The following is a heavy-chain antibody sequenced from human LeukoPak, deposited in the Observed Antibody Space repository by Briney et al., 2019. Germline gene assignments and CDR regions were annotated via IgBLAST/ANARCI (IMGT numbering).Heavy chain of an antibody. Sequence: ASVKVSCKASGYTFTGYYMHWVRQAPGQGLEWMGRINPNSGGTNYAQKFQGRVTMTRDTSISTAYMELSRLRSDDRAVYYCARGPWLVPPLFDPWGQGTLVTVSS. CDR3: ARGPWLVPPLFDP. D-gene: IGHD6-19*01. J-gene: IGHJ5*02. CDR2: INPNSGGT. V-gene: IGHV1-2*06. CDR1: GYTFTGYY.